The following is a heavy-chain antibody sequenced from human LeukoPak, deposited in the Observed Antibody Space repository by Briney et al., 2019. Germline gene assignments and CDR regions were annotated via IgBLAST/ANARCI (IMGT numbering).Heavy chain of an antibody. V-gene: IGHV3-53*01. CDR2: VYSGGST. CDR1: GFTVSSNY. CDR3: ARGEDYGDYFDY. D-gene: IGHD4-17*01. Sequence: GGSLRLSRAVSGFTVSSNYMNWVRQAPGKGLEWVSVVYSGGSTYYADSVRGRFTISRDNSKNTLYLQMNSLRAEDTAVYYCARGEDYGDYFDYWGQGTLVTVSS. J-gene: IGHJ4*02.